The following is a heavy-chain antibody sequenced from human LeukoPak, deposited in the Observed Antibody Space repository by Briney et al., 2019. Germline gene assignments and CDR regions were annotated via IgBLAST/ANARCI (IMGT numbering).Heavy chain of an antibody. CDR1: GFTFSSYW. CDR2: IKQDGSEK. J-gene: IGHJ5*02. D-gene: IGHD3-3*01. CDR3: ARDWKYYDFWSGYHNWFDP. V-gene: IGHV3-7*01. Sequence: GGSLRLSCAASGFTFSSYWMSWVRQAPGKGLEWVANIKQDGSEKYYVDSVKGRFTISRDNAKISLYLQMNSLRAEDTAVYYCARDWKYYDFWSGYHNWFDPWGQGTLVTVSS.